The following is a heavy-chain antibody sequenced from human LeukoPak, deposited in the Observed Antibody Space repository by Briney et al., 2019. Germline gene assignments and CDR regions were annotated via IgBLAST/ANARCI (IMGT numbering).Heavy chain of an antibody. CDR1: GYTFTSYY. CDR3: ARGKYQLLYETYWYFDL. D-gene: IGHD2-2*02. V-gene: IGHV1-46*01. J-gene: IGHJ2*01. Sequence: GASVKVSCKASGYTFTSYYMHWVRQAPGQGLEWMGIINPSGGSTSYAQKFQGRVTMTRDTSTSTVYMELSSLRSEDTAVYYCARGKYQLLYETYWYFDLWGRGTLVTVSS. CDR2: INPSGGST.